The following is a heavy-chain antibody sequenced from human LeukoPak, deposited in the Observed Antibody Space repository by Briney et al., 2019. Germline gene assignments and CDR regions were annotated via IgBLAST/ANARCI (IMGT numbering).Heavy chain of an antibody. V-gene: IGHV4-59*01. CDR2: SYYSGST. J-gene: IGHJ6*03. Sequence: SETLSLTCTVSGGSISSYYWSWIRQPPGRGLEWSGYSYYSGSTNYNPSLKSRVTISVDTSKNQFSLKLSSVTAADTAVYYCARGSDFWSGYDYYYYYMDVWGKGTTVTVSS. D-gene: IGHD3-3*01. CDR1: GGSISSYY. CDR3: ARGSDFWSGYDYYYYYMDV.